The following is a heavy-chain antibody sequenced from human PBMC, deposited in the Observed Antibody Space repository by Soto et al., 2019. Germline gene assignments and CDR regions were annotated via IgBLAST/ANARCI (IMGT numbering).Heavy chain of an antibody. CDR2: IKQDGSEK. V-gene: IGHV3-7*01. J-gene: IGHJ3*02. CDR1: GFTFSSYW. Sequence: GGSLRLSCAASGFTFSSYWMSWVRQAPGKGLEWVANIKQDGSEKYYVDSVKGRFTISRDNAKNSLYLQMNSLRAEDTAVYYCARVMGRDYGDKGSGAHDAFDIWGQGTMVTVSS. D-gene: IGHD4-17*01. CDR3: ARVMGRDYGDKGSGAHDAFDI.